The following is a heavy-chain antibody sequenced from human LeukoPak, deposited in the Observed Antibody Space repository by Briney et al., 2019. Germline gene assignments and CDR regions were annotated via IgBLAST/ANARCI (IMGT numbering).Heavy chain of an antibody. CDR1: GYTFTGYY. Sequence: ASVKVSCKASGYTFTGYYMHWVRQAPGQGLELMGLINPNSGGTNYAQKFQGRVTMTRDTSISTAYMELSRLRSDDTAVYYCARVEAMIVAHDAFDIWGQGTMVTVSS. CDR2: INPNSGGT. V-gene: IGHV1-2*02. J-gene: IGHJ3*02. CDR3: ARVEAMIVAHDAFDI. D-gene: IGHD3-22*01.